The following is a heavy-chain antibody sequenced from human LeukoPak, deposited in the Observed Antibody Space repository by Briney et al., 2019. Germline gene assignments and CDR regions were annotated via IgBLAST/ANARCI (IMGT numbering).Heavy chain of an antibody. J-gene: IGHJ4*02. CDR1: GFTFSSYA. CDR2: INSDGSST. V-gene: IGHV3-74*01. CDR3: AKSELITFGGVIGPYDY. D-gene: IGHD3-16*02. Sequence: GGSLRLSCAASGFTFSSYAMHWVRQAPGKGLVWVSRINSDGSSTSYADSVKGRFTISRDNAKNTLYLQMNSLRAEDTAVYYCAKSELITFGGVIGPYDYWGQGTLVTVSS.